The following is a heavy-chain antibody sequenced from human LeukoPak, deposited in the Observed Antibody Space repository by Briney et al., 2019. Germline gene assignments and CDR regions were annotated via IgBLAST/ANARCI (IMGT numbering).Heavy chain of an antibody. D-gene: IGHD3-10*01. J-gene: IGHJ6*03. CDR2: IYYSGST. CDR3: ARTLYYYGSGSYYYYYYYMDV. CDR1: GGSISSYY. Sequence: NPSETLSLTCTVSGGSISSYYWSWIRQPPGKGLEWIGYIYYSGSTNYNPSLKSRVTISVDTSKNQFSLKLSSVTAADTAVYYCARTLYYYGSGSYYYYYYYMDVWGKGTTVTVSS. V-gene: IGHV4-59*01.